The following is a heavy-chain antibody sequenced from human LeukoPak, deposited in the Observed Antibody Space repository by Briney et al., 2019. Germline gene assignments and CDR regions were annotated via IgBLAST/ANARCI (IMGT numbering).Heavy chain of an antibody. V-gene: IGHV4-39*07. CDR1: GGSISSSSYY. J-gene: IGHJ6*03. D-gene: IGHD3-22*01. CDR3: ARDYYDSSGYYLRHYYMDV. Sequence: PSETLSLTCTVSGGSISSSSYYWGWIRQPPGKGLEWIGSIYYSGSTYYNPSLRSRVTMSVDTSKNQFSLRLSSVTAADTAVYYCARDYYDSSGYYLRHYYMDVWGKGPRSPSP. CDR2: IYYSGST.